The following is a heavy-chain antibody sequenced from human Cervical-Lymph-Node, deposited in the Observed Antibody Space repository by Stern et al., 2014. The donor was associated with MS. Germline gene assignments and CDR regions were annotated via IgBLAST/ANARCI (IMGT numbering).Heavy chain of an antibody. V-gene: IGHV1-69*01. CDR2: GIPLLGTA. CDR1: GYPFSSYA. J-gene: IGHJ6*02. D-gene: IGHD4-17*01. Sequence: QLVQSGAEVKKPGSSVKVSCKASGYPFSSYAINWVRQAPGPGLEWIGGGIPLLGTANYAQNFQGRVTITADESTRTAAMELSSLRSEDTAVYYCARVHDTYGFGMDVWGQGTTVTVSS. CDR3: ARVHDTYGFGMDV.